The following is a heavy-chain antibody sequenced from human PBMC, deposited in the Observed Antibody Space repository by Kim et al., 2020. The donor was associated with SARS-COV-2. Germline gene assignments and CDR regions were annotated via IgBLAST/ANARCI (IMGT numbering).Heavy chain of an antibody. J-gene: IGHJ3*02. CDR3: AKDSASSGYYYRNSIDI. Sequence: GGSLRLSCAASGFTLGDYAMHWVRQAPGKGLEWISGISWNSGSINYADSVKGRFTISRDNAKNSLYLQMNSLRPEDTALYYCAKDSASSGYYYRNSIDIWGQGTMVTVSS. CDR2: ISWNSGSI. V-gene: IGHV3-9*01. CDR1: GFTLGDYA. D-gene: IGHD3-22*01.